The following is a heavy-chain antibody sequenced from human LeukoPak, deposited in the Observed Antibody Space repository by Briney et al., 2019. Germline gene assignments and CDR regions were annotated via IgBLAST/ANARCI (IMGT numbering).Heavy chain of an antibody. CDR1: GYTFTSYY. CDR2: INPSGDVI. V-gene: IGHV1-46*01. D-gene: IGHD3-22*01. Sequence: VASVKVSCKASGYTFTSYYMHWVRQAPGQGLERMGIINPSGDVISYAQKFQGRVTVTRDTSTSTVYMELNSLRSEDTAVYYCARGTMIIVVNLYYFDYWGQGTLVTVSS. J-gene: IGHJ4*02. CDR3: ARGTMIIVVNLYYFDY.